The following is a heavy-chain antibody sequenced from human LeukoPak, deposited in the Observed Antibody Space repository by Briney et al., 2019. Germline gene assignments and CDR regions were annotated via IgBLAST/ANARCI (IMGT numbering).Heavy chain of an antibody. V-gene: IGHV4-39*01. CDR2: IYYSGST. D-gene: IGHD3-9*01. Sequence: SETLSLTCTVSGGSISSSSYYWGWIRQPPGKGLEWIGSIYYSGSTYYNPSLKSRVTISVDTSKNQFSLKLSSVTAADTAVYYCARPPDYDILTGYYGYFDYWGQGTLVTVSS. CDR3: ARPPDYDILTGYYGYFDY. CDR1: GGSISSSSYY. J-gene: IGHJ4*02.